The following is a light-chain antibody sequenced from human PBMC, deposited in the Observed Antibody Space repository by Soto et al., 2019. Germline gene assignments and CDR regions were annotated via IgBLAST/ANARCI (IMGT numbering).Light chain of an antibody. J-gene: IGKJ2*01. CDR3: QQYGSSQGNT. CDR2: GAS. CDR1: QSVSSSY. V-gene: IGKV3-20*01. Sequence: EIVLTQSPGTLSLSPGERATLPCRASQSVSSSYLAWYQQKPGQAPRLLIYGASSRATGIPDRFSGSGSGSDFTLTISRLEPEDFAVYYCQQYGSSQGNTFGQGTKLEIK.